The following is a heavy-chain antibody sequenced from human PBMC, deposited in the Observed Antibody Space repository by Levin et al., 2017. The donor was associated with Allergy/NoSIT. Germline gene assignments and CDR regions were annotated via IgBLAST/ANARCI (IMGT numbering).Heavy chain of an antibody. CDR1: GYTFTTYA. CDR2: INTHTGNP. CDR3: ARVGKTADYGGNSAGDAFDL. D-gene: IGHD4-23*01. V-gene: IGHV7-4-1*02. Sequence: GGSLRLSCKASGYTFTTYAMNWVRQAPGQGLEWMGWINTHTGNPTYAQGFTGRIVFSLDTSVSTAYLQISSLKTDDTAVYYCARVGKTADYGGNSAGDAFDLGGQGTMVTVAS. J-gene: IGHJ3*01.